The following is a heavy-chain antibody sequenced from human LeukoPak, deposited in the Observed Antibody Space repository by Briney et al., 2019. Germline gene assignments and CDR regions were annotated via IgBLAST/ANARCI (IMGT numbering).Heavy chain of an antibody. V-gene: IGHV1-3*01. Sequence: GASVNVSCTASGYTFTSYAMHWVRQAAGQRLEWMEGINAGNGNTKYSQKFQGRVTITRDTSASTAYMELSSLRSQDTAVYYCARLFAYYYDSSGFTDAFDIWGQGTMVTVSS. J-gene: IGHJ3*02. CDR2: INAGNGNT. CDR1: GYTFTSYA. D-gene: IGHD3-22*01. CDR3: ARLFAYYYDSSGFTDAFDI.